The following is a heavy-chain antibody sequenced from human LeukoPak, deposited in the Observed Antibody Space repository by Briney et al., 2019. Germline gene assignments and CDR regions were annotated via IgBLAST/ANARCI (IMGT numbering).Heavy chain of an antibody. D-gene: IGHD2-2*01. CDR3: AKDKVRRNYFSHNDY. J-gene: IGHJ4*02. CDR2: ISWNSGSI. Sequence: GRSLRLSCAASGFTFDDYAMHWVRQAPGKGLEWVSGISWNSGSIGYADSVKGRFTISRDNAKNSLYLQMNSLRTEDTALYYCAKDKVRRNYFSHNDYWGQGTLVTVSS. CDR1: GFTFDDYA. V-gene: IGHV3-9*01.